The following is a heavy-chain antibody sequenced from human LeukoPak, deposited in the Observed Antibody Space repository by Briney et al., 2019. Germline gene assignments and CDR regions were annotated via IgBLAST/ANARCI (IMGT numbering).Heavy chain of an antibody. V-gene: IGHV3-23*01. CDR2: ISGSGGST. CDR1: GFTFSSYA. Sequence: GGSLRLSCAASGFTFSSYAMSWVRQAPGKGLEWVSAISGSGGSTYYADSVKGRFTISRDNSKNTLYLQMNSLRAEGTAVYYCAKDEEVVAAAGGGFDYWGQGTLVTVSS. J-gene: IGHJ4*02. D-gene: IGHD6-13*01. CDR3: AKDEEVVAAAGGGFDY.